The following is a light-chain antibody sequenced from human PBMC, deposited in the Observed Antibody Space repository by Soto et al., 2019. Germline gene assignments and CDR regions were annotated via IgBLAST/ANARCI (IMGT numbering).Light chain of an antibody. V-gene: IGKV3-20*01. CDR2: GAS. J-gene: IGKJ5*01. CDR3: YQYGSTPPT. CDR1: QSVGSSY. Sequence: EIVLTQSPGTLSLSPGERATLSCRASQSVGSSYLAWYQQRPGQAPRLLIYGASSRATGIPDRFSGSGSGTDFTLTISRLEPEDFVVFYCYQYGSTPPTFGQGTRLEIK.